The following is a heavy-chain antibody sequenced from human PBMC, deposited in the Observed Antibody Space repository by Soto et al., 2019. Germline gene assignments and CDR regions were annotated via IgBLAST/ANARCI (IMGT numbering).Heavy chain of an antibody. CDR1: GGSISSGDYY. J-gene: IGHJ6*02. Sequence: SETLSLTCTVSGGSISSGDYYWSWIRHPPVRGLEWIGYIYYSGSTYYNPSLKSRVTISVDTSKNQFSLKLSSVTAADTAVYYCARDLDYYDSSGPRLGMDVWGQGTTVTVSS. V-gene: IGHV4-30-4*01. CDR2: IYYSGST. D-gene: IGHD3-22*01. CDR3: ARDLDYYDSSGPRLGMDV.